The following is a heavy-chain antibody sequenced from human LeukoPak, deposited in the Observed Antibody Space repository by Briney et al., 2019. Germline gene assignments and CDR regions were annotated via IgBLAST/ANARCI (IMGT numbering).Heavy chain of an antibody. J-gene: IGHJ4*02. Sequence: SETLTLTCYVSGGSISSYHWSWIRQPPGKGLEWLGYIYYSGSTNYNPSLQSRLTISVDTTNNQFSQKLTSVTAADTAVYYCARVNYDFWSGTDYWGQGTLVTVSS. CDR1: GGSISSYH. CDR2: IYYSGST. CDR3: ARVNYDFWSGTDY. D-gene: IGHD3-3*01. V-gene: IGHV4-59*01.